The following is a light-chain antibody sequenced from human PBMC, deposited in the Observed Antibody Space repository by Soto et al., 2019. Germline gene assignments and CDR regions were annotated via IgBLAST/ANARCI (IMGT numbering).Light chain of an antibody. CDR1: QSVNNNY. CDR3: QQYGSSQYT. V-gene: IGKV3-20*01. Sequence: EIVLTQSPGTLSLSPGERATLSCRASQSVNNNYLAWYQQKPGQAPRLLINGASSRATGIPDRFSGSGSGTDFTLTISRLEPEDFAVYYCQQYGSSQYTFGQGTKLEIK. CDR2: GAS. J-gene: IGKJ2*01.